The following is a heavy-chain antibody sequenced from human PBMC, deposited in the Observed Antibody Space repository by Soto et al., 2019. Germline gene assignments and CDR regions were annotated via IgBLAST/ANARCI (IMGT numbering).Heavy chain of an antibody. CDR3: EKDLIANNGVWEPLDM. J-gene: IGHJ3*02. V-gene: IGHV3-21*04. Sequence: GGSLRLSCAASGFTFSSYSMNWVRQAPGKGLEWVSSISSSSSFIYYADSVKGRFTISRDNAKNSPYLQMNSLRDEDTAVYYCEKDLIANNGVWEPLDMWRRGSQVTVSS. CDR1: GFTFSSYS. D-gene: IGHD2-8*01. CDR2: ISSSSSFI.